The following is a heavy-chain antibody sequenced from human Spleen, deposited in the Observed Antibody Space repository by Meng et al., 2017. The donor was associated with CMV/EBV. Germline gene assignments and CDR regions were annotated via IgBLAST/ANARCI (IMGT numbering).Heavy chain of an antibody. Sequence: GGSLRLSCAASGFTFSTYWMSWVRQAPGKGLEWVANIKLDGSERYYVDSVKGRFTISRDNARNSLYLQMSSLRAEDTAVYYCARDSSGSPGAFGIWGQGTMVTVSS. D-gene: IGHD3-22*01. V-gene: IGHV3-7*01. J-gene: IGHJ3*02. CDR3: ARDSSGSPGAFGI. CDR1: GFTFSTYW. CDR2: IKLDGSER.